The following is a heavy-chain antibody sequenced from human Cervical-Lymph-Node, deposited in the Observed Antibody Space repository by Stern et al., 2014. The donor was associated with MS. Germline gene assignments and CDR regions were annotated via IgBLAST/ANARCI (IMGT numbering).Heavy chain of an antibody. D-gene: IGHD1-26*01. CDR2: FDPEDGET. V-gene: IGHV1-24*01. CDR3: ATMVGATDDVFDY. J-gene: IGHJ4*02. CDR1: GYTLTELS. Sequence: QLMQSGAGVKKPGASVKVSCKVSGYTLTELSIHWVRQAPGKGLEWMGGFDPEDGETIYAQKFQGRVSMTEDTSTDTAYMELSSLRSEDTAVYYCATMVGATDDVFDYWGQGTLVTVSS.